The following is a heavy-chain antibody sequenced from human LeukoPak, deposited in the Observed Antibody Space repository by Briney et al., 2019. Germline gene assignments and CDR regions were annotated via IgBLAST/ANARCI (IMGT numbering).Heavy chain of an antibody. CDR3: ARVDILTGYSPLYYFDY. CDR1: SGSFSGYY. V-gene: IGHV4-34*01. CDR2: INHSGST. D-gene: IGHD3-9*01. Sequence: PSETLSLTCAVYSGSFSGYYWNWIRQPPGKGLEWIGEINHSGSTNYNPSLKSRVTISVDTSKNQFSLKLSSVTAADTAVYYCARVDILTGYSPLYYFDYWGQGTLVTVSS. J-gene: IGHJ4*02.